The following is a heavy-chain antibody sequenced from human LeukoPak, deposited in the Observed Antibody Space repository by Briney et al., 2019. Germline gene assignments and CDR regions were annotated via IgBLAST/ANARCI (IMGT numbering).Heavy chain of an antibody. D-gene: IGHD3-22*01. CDR3: AKSSDFSDSSGYYHVGRFDF. V-gene: IGHV3-23*01. Sequence: PGASLRLSCAASGLTFSTYAMSWVRQAPGKGLEWVSGISGSGGSTYYADSVRRRFTISRDNSKNTLYLQMNSLRAEDTAVYYCAKSSDFSDSSGYYHVGRFDFWGQGTLVTVSS. CDR1: GLTFSTYA. J-gene: IGHJ4*02. CDR2: ISGSGGST.